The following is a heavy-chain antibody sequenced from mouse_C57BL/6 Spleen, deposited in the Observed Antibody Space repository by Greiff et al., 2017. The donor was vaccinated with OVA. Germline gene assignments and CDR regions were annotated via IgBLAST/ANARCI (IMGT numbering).Heavy chain of an antibody. CDR1: GFTFTDYY. J-gene: IGHJ3*01. CDR2: IRNKANGYTT. CDR3: ARGTAQATFFAY. D-gene: IGHD3-2*02. Sequence: EVKVVESGGGLVQPGGSLSLSCAASGFTFTDYYMSWVRQPPGKALEWLGFIRNKANGYTTEYSASVKGRFTISRDNSQSILYLQMNALRAEDSATYYCARGTAQATFFAYWGQGTLVTVSA. V-gene: IGHV7-3*01.